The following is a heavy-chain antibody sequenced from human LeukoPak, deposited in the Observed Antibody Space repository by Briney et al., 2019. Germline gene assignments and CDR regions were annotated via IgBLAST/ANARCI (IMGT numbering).Heavy chain of an antibody. D-gene: IGHD2-15*01. J-gene: IGHJ4*02. Sequence: GGSLRLSCAASGFTLSNYWMHWVRQAPGKGLVWVSRINNDGSTTDYADSVKGRFTISRDNTKNTLYLQMNSLRAEDTALYYCAREGYCSGGSCSRNFDYWGQGTLVTVSS. V-gene: IGHV3-74*01. CDR3: AREGYCSGGSCSRNFDY. CDR1: GFTLSNYW. CDR2: INNDGSTT.